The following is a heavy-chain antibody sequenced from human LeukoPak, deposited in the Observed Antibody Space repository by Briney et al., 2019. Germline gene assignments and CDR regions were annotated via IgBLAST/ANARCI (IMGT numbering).Heavy chain of an antibody. J-gene: IGHJ3*02. CDR1: GFTFDDYA. Sequence: GGSLRLSCAASGFTFDDYAMHWVRQAPGKGLEWVSLISWDGGSTYYADSVKGRFTISRDNSKNSLYLQMNSLRAENTALYYCAGDAFDIWGQGTMATVSS. CDR2: ISWDGGST. V-gene: IGHV3-43D*03. CDR3: AGDAFDI.